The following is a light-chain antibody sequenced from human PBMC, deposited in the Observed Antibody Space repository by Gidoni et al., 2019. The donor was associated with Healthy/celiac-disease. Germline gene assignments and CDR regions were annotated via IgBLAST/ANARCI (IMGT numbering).Light chain of an antibody. J-gene: IGKJ4*01. CDR3: QQYGSSPQLT. Sequence: EIVLTQSPGTLSVSPGERTTLSCRASQSVSSSYLAWYQKKPGPAPRLLIYGAASRATCIPDMFSGSGSGTDFTLTIIRLEPEDFAVYYCQQYGSSPQLTFGGGTQVEIK. V-gene: IGKV3-20*01. CDR1: QSVSSSY. CDR2: GAA.